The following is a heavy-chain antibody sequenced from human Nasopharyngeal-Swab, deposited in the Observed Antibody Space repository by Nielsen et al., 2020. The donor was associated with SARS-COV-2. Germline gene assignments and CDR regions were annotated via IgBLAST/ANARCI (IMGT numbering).Heavy chain of an antibody. CDR2: LSSSTTYI. D-gene: IGHD3-3*01. CDR3: ARDGLDYDFWSAYFMDV. Sequence: GGSLRLSCAASGFTFSNYNMNWVRQAPGKGLEWVSSLSSSTTYIYYADSVKGRFTISRDNAKNSLYLQMNSLRAEDTAVYYCARDGLDYDFWSAYFMDVWGQGTTVTVSS. CDR1: GFTFSNYN. J-gene: IGHJ6*02. V-gene: IGHV3-21*04.